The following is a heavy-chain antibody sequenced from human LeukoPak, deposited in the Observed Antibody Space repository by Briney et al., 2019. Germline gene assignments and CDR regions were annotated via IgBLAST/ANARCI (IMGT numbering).Heavy chain of an antibody. D-gene: IGHD1-1*01. Sequence: GGPLSLLCAVCGFTFSSYAMLGLRQALGQGLAGVAVISYDGSNKYYADSVKGRFTISRDNSKNTPYLQMNSLRAEDTAVYYCARDGSGTRTYYYYYMDVWGKGTTVTVSS. CDR2: ISYDGSNK. CDR1: GFTFSSYA. J-gene: IGHJ6*03. V-gene: IGHV3-30-3*01. CDR3: ARDGSGTRTYYYYYMDV.